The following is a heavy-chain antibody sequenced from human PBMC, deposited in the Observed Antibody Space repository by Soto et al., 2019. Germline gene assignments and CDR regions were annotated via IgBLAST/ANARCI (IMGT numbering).Heavy chain of an antibody. V-gene: IGHV3-33*01. J-gene: IGHJ4*02. Sequence: GGSLRLSCAASGFTFSSYGMHWVRQAPGKGLEWVAVIWYDGSNKYYADSVKGRFTISRDNSKNTLYLQMNSLRAEDTAVYYCARVKAVAGGFSGGGTFDYWGQGTLVTVSS. CDR2: IWYDGSNK. CDR1: GFTFSSYG. D-gene: IGHD6-19*01. CDR3: ARVKAVAGGFSGGGTFDY.